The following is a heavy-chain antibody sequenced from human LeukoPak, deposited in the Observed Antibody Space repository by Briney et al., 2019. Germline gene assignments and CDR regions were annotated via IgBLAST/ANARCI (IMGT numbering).Heavy chain of an antibody. CDR2: ISGSGGST. J-gene: IGHJ4*02. Sequence: GGSLRLSCAASGFTFSSYSMNWVRQAPGKGLEWVSAISGSGGSTYYADSVKGRFTISRDNSKNTLYLQMNSLRAEDTAVYYCATDSSGYLVLDYWGQGTLVTVSS. D-gene: IGHD3-22*01. V-gene: IGHV3-23*01. CDR3: ATDSSGYLVLDY. CDR1: GFTFSSYS.